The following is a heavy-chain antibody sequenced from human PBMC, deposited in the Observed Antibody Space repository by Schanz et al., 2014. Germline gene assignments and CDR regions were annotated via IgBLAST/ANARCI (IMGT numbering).Heavy chain of an antibody. CDR1: GFKFTDYA. V-gene: IGHV3-23*01. CDR3: ARDGDFDY. CDR2: ISGSGGST. Sequence: EMQLLESGGGLAQPGGSLRLSCAASGFKFTDYAMTWVRQAPGKGLEWVSGISGSGGSTYDADSVKGRFTISRDNSKNTLFLQMSSLRAEDTAVYYCARDGDFDYWGQGTLVTVSS. J-gene: IGHJ4*02.